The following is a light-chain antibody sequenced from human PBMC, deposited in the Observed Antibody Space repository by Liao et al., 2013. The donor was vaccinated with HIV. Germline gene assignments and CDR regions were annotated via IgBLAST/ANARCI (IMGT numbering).Light chain of an antibody. CDR3: QVWDSGSENYV. CDR1: NIGSKR. Sequence: SYVLTQPPSVSVAPGKTARITCGGNNIGSKRVHWYQQRPGQAPVVVIFYNNDRPSGIPERFSGSNSGNTATLTISRVEVGDEADYYCQVWDSGSENYVFGTGTKVTV. CDR2: YNN. J-gene: IGLJ1*01. V-gene: IGLV3-21*04.